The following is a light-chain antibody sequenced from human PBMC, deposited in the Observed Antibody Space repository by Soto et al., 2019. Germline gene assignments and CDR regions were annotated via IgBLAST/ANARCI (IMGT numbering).Light chain of an antibody. CDR3: SSYTRSNTLV. J-gene: IGLJ2*01. V-gene: IGLV2-14*01. Sequence: QSALTQPASVSGSPGQSITISCTGTSSDVGAYNYVSWYQKHPGKAPKLMIFEVSDRPSGVSNRFTGSKYGNTASLTISGLQAEDEADYYCSSYTRSNTLVFGGGTKLTVL. CDR2: EVS. CDR1: SSDVGAYNY.